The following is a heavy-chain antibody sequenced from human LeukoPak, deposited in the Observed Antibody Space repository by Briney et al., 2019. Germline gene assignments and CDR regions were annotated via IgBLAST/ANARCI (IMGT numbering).Heavy chain of an antibody. D-gene: IGHD4-17*01. CDR1: GFTFSSYA. J-gene: IGHJ4*02. V-gene: IGHV3-30-3*01. Sequence: PGRSLRLSCAASGFTFSSYAMHWVRQAPGKGLEWVAVISYDGSNKYYADSVNGRFTISRDNSKNTLFLQMNSLRPEDTAVYYCARDPTAVSNQPQYYFDFWGQGTLVTVSS. CDR3: ARDPTAVSNQPQYYFDF. CDR2: ISYDGSNK.